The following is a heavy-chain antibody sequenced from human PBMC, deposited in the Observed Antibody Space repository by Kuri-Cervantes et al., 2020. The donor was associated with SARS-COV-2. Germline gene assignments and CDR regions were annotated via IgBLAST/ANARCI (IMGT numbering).Heavy chain of an antibody. CDR2: INHSGST. CDR3: ARDLPTMDAFDI. CDR1: GGSFSYYY. J-gene: IGHJ3*02. Sequence: GSLRLSCAVYGGSFSYYYWSWIRQPPGKGLEWIGDINHSGSTNYNPSLKSRVTISVDTSKNQFSLKLSSVTAADTAVYYCARDLPTMDAFDIWGQGTMVTVSS. V-gene: IGHV4-34*01.